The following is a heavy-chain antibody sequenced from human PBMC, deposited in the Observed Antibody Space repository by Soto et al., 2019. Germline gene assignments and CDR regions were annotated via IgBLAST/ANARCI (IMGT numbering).Heavy chain of an antibody. D-gene: IGHD3-22*01. J-gene: IGHJ4*02. Sequence: SETLSLTCAVYGGSFSDYFWSWIRQPPGKGLEWIGEIHHSGSTNCNPSPKSRVTISVDTSKNQFSLKLSSVTAADTAVYYCARGYYYDSSGYSLLWNYWGQGTLVTVS. CDR1: GGSFSDYF. CDR2: IHHSGST. CDR3: ARGYYYDSSGYSLLWNY. V-gene: IGHV4-34*01.